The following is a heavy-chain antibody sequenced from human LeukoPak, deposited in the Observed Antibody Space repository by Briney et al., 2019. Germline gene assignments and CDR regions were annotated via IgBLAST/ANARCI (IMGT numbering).Heavy chain of an antibody. Sequence: SETLSLNCTVSGGSISSYYWSWIRQPPGKGLGWIGYIYYSGSTNYNPSLKSRVTISADTSKNQFSLKLSSVTAADTAVYYCARWGMGDYAYYAFDIWGQGTMVTVSS. D-gene: IGHD4-17*01. V-gene: IGHV4-59*01. CDR3: ARWGMGDYAYYAFDI. J-gene: IGHJ3*02. CDR2: IYYSGST. CDR1: GGSISSYY.